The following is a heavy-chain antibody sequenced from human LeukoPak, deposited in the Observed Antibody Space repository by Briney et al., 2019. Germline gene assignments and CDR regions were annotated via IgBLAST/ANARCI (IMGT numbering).Heavy chain of an antibody. Sequence: TLSLTXTVSGGSISSGDYYWSWIRQPPGKGLEWIGYIYYSGSTYYNPSLKSRVTISVDTSKNQFSLKLSSVTAADTAVYYCARGHYDFWSGYYTYYYYYYMDVWGKGTTVTVSS. V-gene: IGHV4-30-4*08. CDR1: GGSISSGDYY. CDR3: ARGHYDFWSGYYTYYYYYYMDV. D-gene: IGHD3-3*01. J-gene: IGHJ6*03. CDR2: IYYSGST.